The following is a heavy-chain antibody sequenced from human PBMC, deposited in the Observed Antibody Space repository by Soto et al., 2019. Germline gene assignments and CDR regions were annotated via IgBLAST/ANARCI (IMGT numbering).Heavy chain of an antibody. CDR1: GDTFNNYV. V-gene: IGHV1-69*06. D-gene: IGHD2-2*01. J-gene: IGHJ4*02. CDR3: AGRCDSTTCLGHFDY. Sequence: SVKVSCKASGDTFNNYVVNWVRQAPGQGLEWLGGILPIFATANYAQKFQGRVTITADKSTSTAYMELTSLRSEDTAVYYCAGRCDSTTCLGHFDYWGQGTLVTVSS. CDR2: ILPIFATA.